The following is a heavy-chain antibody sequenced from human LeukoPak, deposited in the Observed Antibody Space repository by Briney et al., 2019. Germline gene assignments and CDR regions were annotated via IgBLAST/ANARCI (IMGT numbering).Heavy chain of an antibody. D-gene: IGHD3-3*01. Sequence: SVKVSCKASGGTFSSYAISWVRQAPGQGLEWMGGIIPILGIANYAQKFQGRVTITADESTSTAYMELSSLRSEDTAVYYCASGLEWLVDDYWGQGTLVTVSS. V-gene: IGHV1-69*10. CDR3: ASGLEWLVDDY. CDR2: IIPILGIA. CDR1: GGTFSSYA. J-gene: IGHJ4*02.